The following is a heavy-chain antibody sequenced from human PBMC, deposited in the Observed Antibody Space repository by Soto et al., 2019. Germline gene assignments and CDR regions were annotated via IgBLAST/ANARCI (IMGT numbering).Heavy chain of an antibody. CDR1: GYSFTSYW. D-gene: IGHD4-17*01. J-gene: IGHJ6*02. CDR2: IYPGDSDT. Sequence: GESLKISCKGSGYSFTSYWIGWVRQMPGKGLEWMGIIYPGDSDTRYSPSFQGQVTISADKSISTAYLQWSSLKASDTAMYYCASEGGDYGPLHYYYGMDVWGQGTTVTVSS. V-gene: IGHV5-51*01. CDR3: ASEGGDYGPLHYYYGMDV.